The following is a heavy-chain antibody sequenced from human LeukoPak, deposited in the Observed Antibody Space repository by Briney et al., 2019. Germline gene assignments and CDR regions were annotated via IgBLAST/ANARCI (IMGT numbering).Heavy chain of an antibody. CDR2: SYCSGST. D-gene: IGHD1-26*01. CDR3: AREKYGGSNDY. CDR1: SDSISGYY. J-gene: IGHJ4*02. V-gene: IGHV4-59*01. Sequence: SETLSLTCAVPSDSISGYYWSWIRQPPGKGLEWIGYSYCSGSTKYNPSLKSRVTISVDTSKNQFSLRLSSVTAADTAMYYCAREKYGGSNDYWGQGTLVTVSS.